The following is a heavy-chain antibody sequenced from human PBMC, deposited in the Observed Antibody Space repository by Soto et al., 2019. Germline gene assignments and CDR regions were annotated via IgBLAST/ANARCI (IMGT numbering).Heavy chain of an antibody. CDR2: IYYSGST. Sequence: TLSLTCTVSGGSISSYYWSWIRQPPGKGLEWIGYIYYSGSTNYNPSLKSRVTISVDTSKNQFSLKLSSVTAADTAVYYCARGGLYDSSGYHKNNWFAPWGQGTLVTVSS. V-gene: IGHV4-59*01. CDR1: GGSISSYY. J-gene: IGHJ5*02. CDR3: ARGGLYDSSGYHKNNWFAP. D-gene: IGHD3-22*01.